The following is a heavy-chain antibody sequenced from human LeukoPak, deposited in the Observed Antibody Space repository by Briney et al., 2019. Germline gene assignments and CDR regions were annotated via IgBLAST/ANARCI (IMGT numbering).Heavy chain of an antibody. CDR1: GYTFTGYY. CDR2: INPSGGST. Sequence: GASVKVSCKASGYTFTGYYIHWVRQAPGQVLEWMGWINPSGGSTSYAQKFQGRVTMTRDTSTGTVYMELSSLRSEDTAVYYCARGGKSLDYWGQGTLVTVSS. V-gene: IGHV1-46*01. J-gene: IGHJ4*02. CDR3: ARGGKSLDY. D-gene: IGHD1-14*01.